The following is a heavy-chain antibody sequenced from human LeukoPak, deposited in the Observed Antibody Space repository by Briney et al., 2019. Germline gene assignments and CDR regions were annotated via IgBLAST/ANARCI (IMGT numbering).Heavy chain of an antibody. D-gene: IGHD6-13*01. J-gene: IGHJ4*02. CDR3: ASTTLRKQLDFDY. V-gene: IGHV1-46*01. CDR2: INPSGGSA. Sequence: ASVKVSCKASGYTFTSYYMHWVRQAPGQGLEWMGIINPSGGSASYAQKFQGRVTMTRDTSTSTVYMELSSLRSEDTAVYYCASTTLRKQLDFDYWGQGTLVTVSS. CDR1: GYTFTSYY.